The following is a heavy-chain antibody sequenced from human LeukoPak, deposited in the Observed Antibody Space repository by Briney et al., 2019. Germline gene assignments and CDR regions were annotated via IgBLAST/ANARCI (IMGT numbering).Heavy chain of an antibody. CDR2: VFYSWGT. CDR1: GDSMNSFTYF. Sequence: SETLSLTCTVSGDSMNSFTYFWTWIRQHPGKGLEWIGYVFYSWGTHLNPSLKRRLTMSSDTPNNQFSLHLTSVTAADTAVYYCARGGRGYSYGLDSWGQGIPVTVSS. D-gene: IGHD5-18*01. CDR3: ARGGRGYSYGLDS. J-gene: IGHJ5*01. V-gene: IGHV4-31*03.